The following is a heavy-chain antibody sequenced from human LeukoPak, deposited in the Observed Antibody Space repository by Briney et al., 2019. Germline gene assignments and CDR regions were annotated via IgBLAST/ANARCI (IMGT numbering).Heavy chain of an antibody. J-gene: IGHJ4*02. CDR2: ISSSSSYI. V-gene: IGHV3-21*01. CDR1: GFTFSSYV. D-gene: IGHD3-3*01. Sequence: GGSLRLSCAASGFTFSSYVMTWVRQAPGKGLEWVSSISSSSSYIYYADSVKGRFTISRDNAKNSLYLQMNSLRAEDTAVYYCAIVEYYDFWSGYYETFDYWGQGTLVTVSS. CDR3: AIVEYYDFWSGYYETFDY.